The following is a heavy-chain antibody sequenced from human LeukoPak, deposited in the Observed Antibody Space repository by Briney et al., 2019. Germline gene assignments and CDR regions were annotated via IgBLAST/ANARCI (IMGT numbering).Heavy chain of an antibody. CDR2: IYPGDSDT. J-gene: IGHJ5*02. Sequence: GESLKISCKGSGYSFTSYWIGWVRQMPGKGLEWMGIIYPGDSDTSYSSSFQGQVTISADKSISTAYLQWSSLKASDTGMYYCARLTHYYDSSGYIYLGWFDPWGQGTLVTVSS. CDR3: ARLTHYYDSSGYIYLGWFDP. D-gene: IGHD3-22*01. V-gene: IGHV5-51*01. CDR1: GYSFTSYW.